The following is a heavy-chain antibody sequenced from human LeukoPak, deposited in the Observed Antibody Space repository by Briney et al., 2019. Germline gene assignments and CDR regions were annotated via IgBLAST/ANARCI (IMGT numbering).Heavy chain of an antibody. CDR3: ARCQSSSDALYYYYYGVDV. Sequence: KPSETLSLTCAVYGGSFSGYYWRWIRQPPGKGLEWIGEINHSGSTNYNPSLKSRVTISVDTSKKQFSLRLSSVTAADTAVYYCARCQSSSDALYYYYYGVDVWGRGTTVPVSS. J-gene: IGHJ6*02. CDR2: INHSGST. V-gene: IGHV4-34*01. CDR1: GGSFSGYY. D-gene: IGHD6-6*01.